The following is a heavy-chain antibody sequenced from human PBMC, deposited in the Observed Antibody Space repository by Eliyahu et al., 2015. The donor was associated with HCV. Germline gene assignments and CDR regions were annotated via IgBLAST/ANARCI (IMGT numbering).Heavy chain of an antibody. CDR3: ARAWRGAGYFDY. V-gene: IGHV3-33*01. D-gene: IGHD3-10*01. CDR2: IWYDGSNK. J-gene: IGHJ4*02. Sequence: QVQLVESGGGVVQPGRSLXLSXXQRLDSPFSSYGMHWVRQAPGKGLEWVAVIWYDGSNKYYADSVKGRFTISRDNSKNTLYLQMNSLRAEDTAVYYCARAWRGAGYFDYWGQGTLVTVSS. CDR1: DSPFSSYG.